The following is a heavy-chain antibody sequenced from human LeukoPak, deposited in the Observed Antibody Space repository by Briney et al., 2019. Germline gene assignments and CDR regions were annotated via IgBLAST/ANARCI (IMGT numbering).Heavy chain of an antibody. CDR3: AREDFWSGYYTDWFDP. D-gene: IGHD3-3*01. CDR1: GGSFSGYY. CDR2: INHSGST. V-gene: IGHV4-34*01. Sequence: PSETLSLTCAVYGGSFSGYYWSWIRQPPGKGLEWIGEINHSGSTNYNPSLKSRVTISVDTSKNQFSLKLSSVTAADTAVYYCAREDFWSGYYTDWFDPWGQGTLVTVSS. J-gene: IGHJ5*02.